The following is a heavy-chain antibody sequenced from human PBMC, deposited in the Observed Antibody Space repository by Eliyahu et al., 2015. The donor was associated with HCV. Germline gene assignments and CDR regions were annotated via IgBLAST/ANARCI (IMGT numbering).Heavy chain of an antibody. Sequence: QVQLQESGPGLVKPSETLSLTCTVXGGSISSYYWSWIRQPPGKGLEWIGYIYYSGSTNYNPSLKSRVTISVDTSKNQFSLKLSSVTAADTAVYYCARISIAAAGDIHDAFDIWGQGTMVTVSS. V-gene: IGHV4-59*01. D-gene: IGHD6-13*01. CDR3: ARISIAAAGDIHDAFDI. CDR1: GGSISSYY. CDR2: IYYSGST. J-gene: IGHJ3*02.